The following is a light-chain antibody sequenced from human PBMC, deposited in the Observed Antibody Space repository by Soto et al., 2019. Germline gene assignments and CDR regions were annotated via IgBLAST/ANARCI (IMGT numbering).Light chain of an antibody. J-gene: IGKJ1*01. CDR3: QQYGSSPWT. Sequence: EIVLTQSPAALSVSPGERVTLSCWASQSVGSTLNWYQQRPGQAPRLLIYDTSIRATGIPDRFSGSGSGTDFTLTISRLEPEDFAVYYCQQYGSSPWTFGQGTKVDIK. V-gene: IGKV3-20*01. CDR1: QSVGST. CDR2: DTS.